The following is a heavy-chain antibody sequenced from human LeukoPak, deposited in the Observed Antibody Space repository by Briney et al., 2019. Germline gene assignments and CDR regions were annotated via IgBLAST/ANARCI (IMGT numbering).Heavy chain of an antibody. CDR2: ISSSSSYI. Sequence: GGSLRLSCAASGFTFSSYSMNWVRQAPGKGLEWVSSISSSSSYIYYADSVKGRFTISRDNAKNSLYLQMNSLRAEDTAVYYCARDSPNAYDFWSGYLDLGYMGVWGKGTTVTVSS. J-gene: IGHJ6*03. D-gene: IGHD3-3*01. CDR3: ARDSPNAYDFWSGYLDLGYMGV. CDR1: GFTFSSYS. V-gene: IGHV3-21*01.